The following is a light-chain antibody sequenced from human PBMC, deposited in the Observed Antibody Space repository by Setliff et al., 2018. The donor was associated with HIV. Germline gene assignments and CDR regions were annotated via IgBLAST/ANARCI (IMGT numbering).Light chain of an antibody. Sequence: QSALTQPASVSGSPGQSITISCTGTTSDVGSYNYVSWYQQHPGKAPKLMIYDVTKRPSGVPDRFSGSKSGNTASLTISGLQAEDEADYCCCSYAGSYTFPYVFGTGTKVTVL. J-gene: IGLJ1*01. CDR2: DVT. CDR3: CSYAGSYTFPYV. V-gene: IGLV2-11*01. CDR1: TSDVGSYNY.